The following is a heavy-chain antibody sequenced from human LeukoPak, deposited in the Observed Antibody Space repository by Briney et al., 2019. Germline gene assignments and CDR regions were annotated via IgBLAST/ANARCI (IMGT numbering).Heavy chain of an antibody. Sequence: ASVKVSCKASGYTFTGYYMHWVRQAPGQGLEWMGWINPNSGGTNYAQKFQGRVTMTRDTSISTAYMELSRLRSDDTAVYYCARDSGGFLHYYYYGMDVWGQGTTVTVSS. CDR3: ARDSGGFLHYYYYGMDV. J-gene: IGHJ6*02. D-gene: IGHD3-10*01. CDR2: INPNSGGT. CDR1: GYTFTGYY. V-gene: IGHV1-2*02.